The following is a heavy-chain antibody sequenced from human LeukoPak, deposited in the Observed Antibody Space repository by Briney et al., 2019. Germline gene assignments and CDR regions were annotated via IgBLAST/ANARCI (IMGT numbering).Heavy chain of an antibody. CDR1: SGSISSGGYY. V-gene: IGHV4-31*03. CDR3: ARQRLRSTIDD. D-gene: IGHD6-25*01. Sequence: PSETLSLTCSVSSGSISSGGYYWSWIRQRPGKGLEWMGYISCSGTTYYNPSLKSRLSISGDTSEIQFSLRLTSVTAADTAVYFCARQRLRSTIDDWGQGTLVTVSS. J-gene: IGHJ4*02. CDR2: ISCSGTT.